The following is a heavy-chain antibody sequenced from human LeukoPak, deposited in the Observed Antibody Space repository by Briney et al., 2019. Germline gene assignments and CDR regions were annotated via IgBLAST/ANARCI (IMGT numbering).Heavy chain of an antibody. CDR3: AGGLGYCNIISCLNWFDP. Sequence: SETLSLTCTVSGGSISSSSYYWGWLRQPPGKGLEWIGNIYYSGSTYYNPSLKSRVTISVDTSKNHFALKLSSVTAADTAVYFCAGGLGYCNIISCLNWFDPWGQGTLVTVSS. CDR2: IYYSGST. J-gene: IGHJ5*02. CDR1: GGSISSSSYY. V-gene: IGHV4-39*02. D-gene: IGHD2-15*01.